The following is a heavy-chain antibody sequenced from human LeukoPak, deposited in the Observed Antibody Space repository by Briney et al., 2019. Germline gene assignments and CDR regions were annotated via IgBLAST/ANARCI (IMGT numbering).Heavy chain of an antibody. V-gene: IGHV4-59*01. D-gene: IGHD3-3*01. J-gene: IGHJ5*02. CDR1: GGSISSYY. CDR3: ARGVLGYYDFWSGSLNWFDP. Sequence: SETLSLTCTVSGGSISSYYWSWIRQPPGKGLEWIGYIYYSGSTNYNPSLKSRVTISVDTSKNQFSLKLSSVTAADTAVYYCARGVLGYYDFWSGSLNWFDPWGQGTLVTVSS. CDR2: IYYSGST.